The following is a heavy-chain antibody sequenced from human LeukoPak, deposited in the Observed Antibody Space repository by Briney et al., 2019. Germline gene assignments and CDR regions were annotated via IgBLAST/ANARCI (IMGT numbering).Heavy chain of an antibody. J-gene: IGHJ3*02. CDR1: GGSFSGYY. CDR3: ARAGLSSSLHAFDI. Sequence: SETLSLTCAVYGGSFSGYYWSWIRQPPGKGLEWIGEINHSGSTNYNPSLKSRVTISVDTSENQFSLKLSSVTAADTAVYYCARAGLSSSLHAFDIWGQGTMVTVSS. D-gene: IGHD6-6*01. V-gene: IGHV4-34*01. CDR2: INHSGST.